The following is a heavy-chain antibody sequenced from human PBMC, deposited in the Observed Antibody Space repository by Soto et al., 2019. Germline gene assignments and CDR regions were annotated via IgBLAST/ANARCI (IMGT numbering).Heavy chain of an antibody. Sequence: KFQGRVTITRETSASTAYMELSSLRSEDTAVYFCARGLGLYDFDYWGQGTLVTVSS. V-gene: IGHV1-3*01. D-gene: IGHD1-26*01. CDR3: ARGLGLYDFDY. J-gene: IGHJ4*02.